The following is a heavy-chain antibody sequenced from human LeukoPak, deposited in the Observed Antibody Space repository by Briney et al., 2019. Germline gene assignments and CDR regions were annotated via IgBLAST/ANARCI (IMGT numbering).Heavy chain of an antibody. D-gene: IGHD5-18*01. V-gene: IGHV1-8*01. CDR1: GYTFTSYD. J-gene: IGHJ4*02. CDR3: ARGALWIQLWPTYFDY. Sequence: ASVKVSCKASGYTFTSYDINWVRQATGQGLEWMGWMNPNSGNTGYAQKFQGRVTITTDESTSTAYMELSSLRSEDTAVYYCARGALWIQLWPTYFDYWGQGTLVTVSS. CDR2: MNPNSGNT.